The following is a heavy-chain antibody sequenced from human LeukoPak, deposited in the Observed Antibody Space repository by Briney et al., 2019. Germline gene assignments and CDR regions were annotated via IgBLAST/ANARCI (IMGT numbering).Heavy chain of an antibody. CDR3: ARDPSSVTLYFFDY. Sequence: ASVKISCKASGYTFRGNYIHWLRQAPGQGLEGMGWIDANNGDTKSEQKFQGRVTMSRDTSISTAYMDLSSLSPDDAAVYYCARDPSSVTLYFFDYWGQGTLVTVSS. D-gene: IGHD4-11*01. V-gene: IGHV1-2*02. J-gene: IGHJ4*02. CDR2: IDANNGDT. CDR1: GYTFRGNY.